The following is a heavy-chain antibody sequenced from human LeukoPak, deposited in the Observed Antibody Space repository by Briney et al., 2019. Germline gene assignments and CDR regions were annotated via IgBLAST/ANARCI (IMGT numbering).Heavy chain of an antibody. V-gene: IGHV4-59*08. J-gene: IGHJ4*02. D-gene: IGHD3-3*01. CDR3: ARHDSQSDFWSGYSEYYFDY. CDR2: IYYSGST. Sequence: SETLFLTCTVSGGSISSYYWSWIRQPPGKGLEWIGYIYYSGSTNYNPSLKSRVTISVDTSKNQFSLKLNSVTAADTAVYYCARHDSQSDFWSGYSEYYFDYWGQGTLVTVSS. CDR1: GGSISSYY.